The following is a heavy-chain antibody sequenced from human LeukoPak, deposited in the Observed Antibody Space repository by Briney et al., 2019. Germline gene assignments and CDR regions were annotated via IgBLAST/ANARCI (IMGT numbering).Heavy chain of an antibody. Sequence: PSETLSLTCIVSGGSISNYNWSWIRQPAGKGLEWIGRVYPSGSSNYSPSLKSRVTMSVDTSKNQFSLRLNSVTAADTAVYYCARSPKGSFDIWGQGTMVTVSS. V-gene: IGHV4-4*07. CDR1: GGSISNYN. CDR3: ARSPKGSFDI. J-gene: IGHJ3*02. CDR2: VYPSGSS.